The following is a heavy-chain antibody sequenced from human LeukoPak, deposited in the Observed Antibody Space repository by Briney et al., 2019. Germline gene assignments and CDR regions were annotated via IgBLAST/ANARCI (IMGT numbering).Heavy chain of an antibody. CDR3: ARSTALVGDDWVDP. J-gene: IGHJ5*02. Sequence: QTLSLTCAISGDSVSSNSAAWNWIRQSPSRGLEWLGRTVYRSKWYYDYAVSVQGRITINADTSKNQLSLHLNSATPEDTAVYHCARSTALVGDDWVDPWGQGTLVTVSS. CDR2: TVYRSKWYY. CDR1: GDSVSSNSAA. D-gene: IGHD2-21*01. V-gene: IGHV6-1*01.